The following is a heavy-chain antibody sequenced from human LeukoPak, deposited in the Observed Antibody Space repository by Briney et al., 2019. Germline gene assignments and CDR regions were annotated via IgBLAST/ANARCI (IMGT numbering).Heavy chain of an antibody. D-gene: IGHD5-18*01. J-gene: IGHJ6*03. CDR2: IFNSGST. CDR1: GGFISSYY. V-gene: IGHV4-59*01. CDR3: ARYYPGYSYSSYYYYYYMDV. Sequence: SETLSLTCIVSGGFISSYYWSWIRQPPGKGLEWIGYIFNSGSTNYNPSLRSRVTISVDTSKNQFSLKLSSVTAADTAVYYCARYYPGYSYSSYYYYYYMDVWGKGTTVTISS.